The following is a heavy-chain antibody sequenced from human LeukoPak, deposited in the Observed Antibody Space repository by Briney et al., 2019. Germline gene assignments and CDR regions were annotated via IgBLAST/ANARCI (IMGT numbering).Heavy chain of an antibody. Sequence: PSETLSLTCALYGGSFSSYSWSWTWIRQTPEKGLEWIGEIIEKGNANYNPSLKSRVTIDLDTSKNQFSLKLTSMTAAYTAMYYCARGYYPPRWYFDLWGRGTLVTVSS. J-gene: IGHJ2*01. CDR2: IIEKGNA. V-gene: IGHV4-34*01. D-gene: IGHD3-10*01. CDR1: GGSFSSYS. CDR3: ARGYYPPRWYFDL.